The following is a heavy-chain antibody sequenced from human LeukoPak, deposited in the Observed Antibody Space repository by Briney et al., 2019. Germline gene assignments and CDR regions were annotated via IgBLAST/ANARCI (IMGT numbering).Heavy chain of an antibody. V-gene: IGHV4-61*02. Sequence: SQTLSLTCTVSGGSFSSPNYYWSWIRQPAGKGLEWIGRIYTTGFTNYHPSLKSRVAVSIDTSKNQFYLKLTSVTAADTAVYYCAREDYNFLWGQGTLVTVSS. J-gene: IGHJ4*02. CDR1: GGSFSSPNYY. CDR3: AREDYNFL. CDR2: IYTTGFT. D-gene: IGHD3-3*01.